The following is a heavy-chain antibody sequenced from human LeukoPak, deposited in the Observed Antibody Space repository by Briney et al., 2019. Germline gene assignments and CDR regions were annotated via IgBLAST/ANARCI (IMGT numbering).Heavy chain of an antibody. J-gene: IGHJ4*02. CDR1: GGSFSGYY. Sequence: SETLSLTCAVYGGSFSGYYWSWIRQPPGKGLEWIGEINHSGSTNYNPSLKSRVTISVDTSKNQFSLKLSSVTAADTAVYYCARVGAPKKSYDFWSGYYDYFDYWGQGTLVTVSS. CDR3: ARVGAPKKSYDFWSGYYDYFDY. D-gene: IGHD3-3*01. CDR2: INHSGST. V-gene: IGHV4-34*01.